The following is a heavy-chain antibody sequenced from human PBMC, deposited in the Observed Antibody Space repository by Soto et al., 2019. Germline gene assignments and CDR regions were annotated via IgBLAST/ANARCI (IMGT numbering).Heavy chain of an antibody. CDR1: GGSVSRGMKY. CDR3: MKAHESGDFLGMSV. Sequence: SETLSLTCTVSGGSVSRGMKYWGWVRQPPGKALEFIGYMYKTGETLLNSSLKSRVTLSMETSKNQFSLTLSSVTAADTAVYFCMKAHESGDFLGMSVWGPGNTVTLPS. V-gene: IGHV4-61*01. D-gene: IGHD3-10*01. CDR2: MYKTGET. J-gene: IGHJ6*02.